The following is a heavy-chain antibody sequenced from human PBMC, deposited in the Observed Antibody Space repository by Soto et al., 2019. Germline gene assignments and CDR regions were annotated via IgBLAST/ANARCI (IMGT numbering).Heavy chain of an antibody. CDR1: GFTFSSYA. CDR2: ISGSGGST. D-gene: IGHD2-15*01. CDR3: AKSLLYCSGGSCYPGYMDV. V-gene: IGHV3-23*01. Sequence: EVQLLESGGGLVQPGGSLRLSCAASGFTFSSYAMSWVRQAPGKGLEWVSAISGSGGSTYYADSVKGRFTISRDNSKNTLYLQRNSLRAEDTAVYYCAKSLLYCSGGSCYPGYMDVWGKGTTVTVSS. J-gene: IGHJ6*03.